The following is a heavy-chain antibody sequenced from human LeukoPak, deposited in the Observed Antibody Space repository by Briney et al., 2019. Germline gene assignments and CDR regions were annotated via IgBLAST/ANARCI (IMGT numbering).Heavy chain of an antibody. V-gene: IGHV1-58*02. Sequence: SVKVSCTASGFTFTSSAMQWVRQARGQRLEWIGWIVVGSGNTNYAQKFQERVTITRDMSTSTAYMELSSLRSEDTAVYYCAATYPDSGYDLFDYWGQGTLVTVSS. CDR2: IVVGSGNT. D-gene: IGHD5-12*01. CDR1: GFTFTSSA. J-gene: IGHJ4*02. CDR3: AATYPDSGYDLFDY.